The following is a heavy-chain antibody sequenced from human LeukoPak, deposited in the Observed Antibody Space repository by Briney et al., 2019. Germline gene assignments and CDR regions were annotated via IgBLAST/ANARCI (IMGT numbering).Heavy chain of an antibody. J-gene: IGHJ6*04. CDR1: GFTFSDYS. CDR2: ISSSSSTI. Sequence: GGSLRLSCAASGFTFSDYSMNWVRQAPGKGLEWVSYISSSSSTIYYADSVKGRFTISRDNAKNSLYLQMNSLRAEDTAVYYCARAPSGYNTMDVWGKGTTVTVSS. V-gene: IGHV3-48*01. D-gene: IGHD5-24*01. CDR3: ARAPSGYNTMDV.